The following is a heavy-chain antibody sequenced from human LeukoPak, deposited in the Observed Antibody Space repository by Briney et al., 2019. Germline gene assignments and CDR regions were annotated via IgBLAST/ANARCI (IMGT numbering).Heavy chain of an antibody. CDR2: INWNGGST. D-gene: IGHD3-9*01. V-gene: IGHV3-20*04. J-gene: IGHJ4*02. Sequence: GGSLRLSCAASGFTFDDYGMSWVRQAPGKGLEWVSGINWNGGSTGYADSVKGRFTISRDNAKNSLYLQMNSLRAEDTALYYCARGSYYDILTGYYEKLFDYWGQGTLVTVSS. CDR1: GFTFDDYG. CDR3: ARGSYYDILTGYYEKLFDY.